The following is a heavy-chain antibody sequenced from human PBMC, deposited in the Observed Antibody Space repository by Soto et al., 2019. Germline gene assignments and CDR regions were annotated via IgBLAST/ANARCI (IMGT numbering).Heavy chain of an antibody. V-gene: IGHV1-69*13. CDR3: ARTGMTGTTPLESRYYYYYYGMDV. D-gene: IGHD1-7*01. J-gene: IGHJ6*02. Sequence: ASVKVSCKASGGTVSSYAISWVRQAPGQGLEWMGGIIPIFGTANYAQKFQGRVTITADESTSTAYMELSSLRSEDTAVYYCARTGMTGTTPLESRYYYYYYGMDVWGQGTKVTVSS. CDR1: GGTVSSYA. CDR2: IIPIFGTA.